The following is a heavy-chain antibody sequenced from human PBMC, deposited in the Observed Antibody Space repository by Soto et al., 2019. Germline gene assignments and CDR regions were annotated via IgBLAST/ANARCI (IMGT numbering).Heavy chain of an antibody. D-gene: IGHD6-19*01. J-gene: IGHJ1*01. CDR1: GFTFSSYA. V-gene: IGHV3-23*01. CDR2: ISGSGGST. CDR3: AKDWALIAVAGSTEYFQH. Sequence: GGSLRLSCAASGFTFSSYAMSWVRQAPWKGLEWVSVISGSGGSTYYADSVKGRFTISRDNSKNTLYLQMNSLRAEDTAVYYCAKDWALIAVAGSTEYFQHWGQGTLVTVSS.